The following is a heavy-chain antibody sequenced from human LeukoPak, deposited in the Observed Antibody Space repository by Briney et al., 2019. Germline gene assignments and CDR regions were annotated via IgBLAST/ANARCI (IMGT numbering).Heavy chain of an antibody. CDR2: IYSGGST. D-gene: IGHD6-13*01. CDR3: ARSLAAAGPYYYYYYMDV. Sequence: GGSLRLSCAASGFTVSSNYMSWVRQAPGKGLEWVSVIYSGGSTYYADSVKGRFTISRDNSKNTLYLQMNSLRAEDTAVYYCARSLAAAGPYYYYYYMDVCGKGTTVTVSS. V-gene: IGHV3-53*01. CDR1: GFTVSSNY. J-gene: IGHJ6*03.